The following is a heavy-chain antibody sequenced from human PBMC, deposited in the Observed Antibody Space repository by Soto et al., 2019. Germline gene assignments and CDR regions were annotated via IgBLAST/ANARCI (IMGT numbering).Heavy chain of an antibody. CDR1: GFTFSSYG. CDR3: AKDTYYYDRSGYYTYDH. D-gene: IGHD3-22*01. J-gene: IGHJ4*02. CDR2: VSYDGSNK. Sequence: QVQLVESGGGVVQPGRSLRLSCAAYGFTFSSYGVHWVRQAPGKGLEWVASVSYDGSNKHYADSVKGRFTISRDNSRNTLDLQMNSLRAEDTAVYYCAKDTYYYDRSGYYTYDHWGQGTQVTVSS. V-gene: IGHV3-30*18.